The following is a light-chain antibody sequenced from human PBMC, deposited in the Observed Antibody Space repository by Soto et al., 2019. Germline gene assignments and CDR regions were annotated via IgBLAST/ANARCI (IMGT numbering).Light chain of an antibody. J-gene: IGKJ4*01. CDR3: QQLNSYPLT. CDR2: DAS. V-gene: IGKV1-5*01. CDR1: QSISNR. Sequence: DIQMTQSPSTLSASVGDRVTITCRASQSISNRLAWYQQKPGKAPKYLIYDASSLESGAPSRFSGSGSGTEFTLSISSLQPEDFATYYCQQLNSYPLTFGGGTKVDIK.